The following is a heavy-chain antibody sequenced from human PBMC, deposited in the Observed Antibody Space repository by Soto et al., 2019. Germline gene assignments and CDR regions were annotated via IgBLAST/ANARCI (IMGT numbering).Heavy chain of an antibody. D-gene: IGHD3-10*01. Sequence: QVQLVQSGAEVRKPGSSVKVSCKASGDTFSFYSINWVRQAPGLGLEWMGRINPILSMSNYAQRFQGRVTMTADKSTSTGYMGLSGLRSEDTAIYYCASSYGSGYRAFDYWGQGALVTVSS. V-gene: IGHV1-69*02. CDR2: INPILSMS. J-gene: IGHJ4*02. CDR1: GDTFSFYS. CDR3: ASSYGSGYRAFDY.